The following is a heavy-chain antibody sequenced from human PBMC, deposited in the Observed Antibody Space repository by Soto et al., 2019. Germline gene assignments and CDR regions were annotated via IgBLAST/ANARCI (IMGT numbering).Heavy chain of an antibody. CDR1: GFTFDDYA. CDR2: ISWNSDNI. V-gene: IGHV3-9*01. Sequence: GGSLRLSCAASGFTFDDYAMHWVRQAPGKGLEWVSGISWNSDNIGYADSVKGRFTVSRDNVKNSLYLQMNSLRAEDTALYYCAKDLYSNYGDAFDIWGQGTMVTVSS. J-gene: IGHJ3*02. CDR3: AKDLYSNYGDAFDI. D-gene: IGHD4-4*01.